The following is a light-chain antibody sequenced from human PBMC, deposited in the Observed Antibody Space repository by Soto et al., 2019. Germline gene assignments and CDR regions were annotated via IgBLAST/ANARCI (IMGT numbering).Light chain of an antibody. V-gene: IGKV3-15*01. Sequence: EIVMTRSPATLSVSPGERATLSCRASQSVTNNLAWYQQKPGQAPRLLIYGVSIRATGIPARFSGSGSGIEFTLTISSLQSEDFAIYYCQQYNNWPPWTFGQGTKVEIK. J-gene: IGKJ1*01. CDR2: GVS. CDR3: QQYNNWPPWT. CDR1: QSVTNN.